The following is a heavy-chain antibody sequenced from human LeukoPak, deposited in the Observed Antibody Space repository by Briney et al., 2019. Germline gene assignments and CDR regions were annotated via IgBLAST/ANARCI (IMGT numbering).Heavy chain of an antibody. CDR2: IYYRGST. V-gene: IGHV4-39*07. CDR1: GGSISSTSYY. CDR3: ARGYTTGWYYLDS. Sequence: SETLSLTCTVSGGSISSTSYYWGWIRQPPGKGLEWIGSIYYRGSTYYNPSLKSRVTISVDTSKNQFSLTLSSVTAADTALYYCARGYTTGWYYLDSWGQGTLVTVSS. D-gene: IGHD6-19*01. J-gene: IGHJ5*01.